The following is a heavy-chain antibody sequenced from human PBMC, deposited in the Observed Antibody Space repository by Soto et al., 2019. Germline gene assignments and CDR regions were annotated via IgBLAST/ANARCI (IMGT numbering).Heavy chain of an antibody. D-gene: IGHD1-26*01. V-gene: IGHV4-31*03. Sequence: QVQLQESGPGLGKSSQTLSLSCTVSGASISSGGHYWTWIRQHPGKGLEWIGYIYDTGITYYNPSLKSRISISLDTSKNQFSLKMRYVTAADTASYYCARIGGSSFAPLAYWGQGTLVTVSS. CDR1: GASISSGGHY. CDR3: ARIGGSSFAPLAY. J-gene: IGHJ4*02. CDR2: IYDTGIT.